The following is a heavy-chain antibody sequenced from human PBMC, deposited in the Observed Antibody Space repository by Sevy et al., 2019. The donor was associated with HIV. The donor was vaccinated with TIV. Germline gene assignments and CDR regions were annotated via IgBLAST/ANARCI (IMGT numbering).Heavy chain of an antibody. Sequence: ASVKVSCKASGYTFTTYGITWVRQAPGQGLEWMGWISTYNSITNYAQKLQGRVTMTTDPSTSTAYMDLRGLRSDDTAGYYCARSTQVAGRNNWFDPWGQGTLVTVSS. V-gene: IGHV1-18*01. CDR2: ISTYNSIT. CDR1: GYTFTTYG. J-gene: IGHJ5*02. D-gene: IGHD6-19*01. CDR3: ARSTQVAGRNNWFDP.